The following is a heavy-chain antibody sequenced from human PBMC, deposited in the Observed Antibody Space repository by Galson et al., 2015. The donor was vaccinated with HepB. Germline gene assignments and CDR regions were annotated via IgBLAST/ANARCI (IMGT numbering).Heavy chain of an antibody. V-gene: IGHV3-15*01. CDR1: FNNAW. CDR2: IKSKTDGGTR. CDR3: TAGVGTSDHDY. J-gene: IGHJ4*02. D-gene: IGHD4-23*01. Sequence: FNNAWMSWVRQVPGKGLEWVGRIKSKTDGGTRDYAAPVKGRFTISRDDSQNTLSLQMNSLKTEDTAVYYCTAGVGTSDHDYWGQGTLVTVSS.